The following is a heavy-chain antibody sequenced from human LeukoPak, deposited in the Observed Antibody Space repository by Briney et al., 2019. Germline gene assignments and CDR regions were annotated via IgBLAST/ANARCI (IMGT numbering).Heavy chain of an antibody. CDR2: IGYEGVHR. CDR3: AKDLHGGYSSDY. J-gene: IGHJ4*02. D-gene: IGHD4-23*01. Sequence: GGSLRLSCAASGFTFNNFGMHWVRQAPGKGLEWVSFIGYEGVHRYYADSVKGRFTISKDNSKATLYLQMNSLRPEDTAVYYCAKDLHGGYSSDYWGQGTLVTVFS. CDR1: GFTFNNFG. V-gene: IGHV3-30*02.